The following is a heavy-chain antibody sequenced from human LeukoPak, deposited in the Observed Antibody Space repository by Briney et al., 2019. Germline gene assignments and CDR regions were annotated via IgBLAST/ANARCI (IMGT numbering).Heavy chain of an antibody. CDR1: GASFSSASY. Sequence: SETLSLTCTVSGASFSSASYWTWILQPPGKGVEWIAHIYNGVNTNYNPSLKSRVTISVDTSKNQFSLRLNSVTAADTAVYYCARSRAFNSGAFDPWGQGSLVTVSS. J-gene: IGHJ5*02. D-gene: IGHD1-26*01. CDR3: ARSRAFNSGAFDP. CDR2: IYNGVNT. V-gene: IGHV4-61*01.